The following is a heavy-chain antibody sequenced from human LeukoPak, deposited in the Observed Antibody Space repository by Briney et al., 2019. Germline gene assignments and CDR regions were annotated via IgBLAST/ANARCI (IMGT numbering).Heavy chain of an antibody. V-gene: IGHV4-39*01. CDR2: IYYSGNT. Sequence: SETLSLTCTVSGGSISSSSYYWGWIRQPPGKGLEWIRSIYYSGNTYSNPSLKSRVATSVDTSKNQFSLKLTSVTAADTAVYYCARATYYFGSGSYNYLDYWGQGTLVTVSS. D-gene: IGHD3-10*01. CDR1: GGSISSSSYY. CDR3: ARATYYFGSGSYNYLDY. J-gene: IGHJ4*02.